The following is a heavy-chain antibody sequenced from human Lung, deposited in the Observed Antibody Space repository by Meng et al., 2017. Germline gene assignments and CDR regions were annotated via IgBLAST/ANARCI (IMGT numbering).Heavy chain of an antibody. D-gene: IGHD1-7*01. CDR3: ARETLRELGLFHY. CDR1: GDSITRTQW. J-gene: IGHJ4*02. CDR2: ISHSGST. Sequence: QRQLQESGPSLVQPSGTLSLACAVSGDSITRTQWWSWLRQTPGKGLEWIGEISHSGSTVYRPSLQGRVSISLDKSNNEFSLKLTSVTAADTAVYYCARETLRELGLFHYWGQGILVTVSS. V-gene: IGHV4-4*02.